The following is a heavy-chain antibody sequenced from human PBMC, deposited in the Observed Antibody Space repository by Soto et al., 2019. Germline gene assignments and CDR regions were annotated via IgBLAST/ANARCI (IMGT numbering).Heavy chain of an antibody. CDR3: ARGRNDFWSGYYPPLFDY. CDR1: GYSMISFYY. D-gene: IGHD3-3*01. V-gene: IGHV4-59*01. Sequence: SETLSLTCAFSGYSMISFYYCCCIRHPPCELLECIGYIYYSGSTNYNPSLKIRVTISVDTSKNQFSLKLSSVTAADTAVYYCARGRNDFWSGYYPPLFDYWGQGTLVTVSS. CDR2: IYYSGST. J-gene: IGHJ4*02.